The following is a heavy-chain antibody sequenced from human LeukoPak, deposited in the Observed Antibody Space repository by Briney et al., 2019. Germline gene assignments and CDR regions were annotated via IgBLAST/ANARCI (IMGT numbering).Heavy chain of an antibody. V-gene: IGHV3-21*04. CDR3: AREGPPADYGDYYYYGMDV. J-gene: IGHJ6*02. CDR2: ISSSSSYI. D-gene: IGHD4-17*01. Sequence: GGSLRLSCAASGFTFSSHSMNWVRQAPGKGLEWVSSISSSSSYIYYADSVKGRFTISRDNAKNSLYLQMNSLRAEDTALYHCAREGPPADYGDYYYYGMDVWGQGTTVTVSS. CDR1: GFTFSSHS.